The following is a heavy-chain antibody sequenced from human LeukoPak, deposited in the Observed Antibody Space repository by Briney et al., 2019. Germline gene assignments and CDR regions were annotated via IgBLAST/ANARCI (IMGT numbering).Heavy chain of an antibody. D-gene: IGHD3-16*02. CDR3: ASSVVEGRYPRYYYYMDV. V-gene: IGHV1-69*02. CDR1: GGTFSSYT. Sequence: SVKVSCKASGGTFSSYTISWVRQAPEQGLEWMGRIIPILGIANYAQKFQGRVTITADKSTSTAYMELSSLRSEDTAVYYCASSVVEGRYPRYYYYMDVWGKGTTVTVSS. J-gene: IGHJ6*03. CDR2: IIPILGIA.